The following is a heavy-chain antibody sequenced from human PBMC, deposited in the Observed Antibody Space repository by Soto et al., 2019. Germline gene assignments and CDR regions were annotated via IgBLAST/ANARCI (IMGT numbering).Heavy chain of an antibody. CDR1: GDSISSPKW. J-gene: IGHJ3*01. D-gene: IGHD6-19*01. Sequence: QVQLQESGPGLVKPSGTLSLTCAVSGDSISSPKWWTWLRQPPGKGLEWIGDLLHGGTTNYNPSLKSRVTLSVDTSQNQFSLILTSVTAADTAIYYCAYSTGWYRHDVWGQGTSVTVSS. V-gene: IGHV4-4*02. CDR2: LLHGGTT. CDR3: AYSTGWYRHDV.